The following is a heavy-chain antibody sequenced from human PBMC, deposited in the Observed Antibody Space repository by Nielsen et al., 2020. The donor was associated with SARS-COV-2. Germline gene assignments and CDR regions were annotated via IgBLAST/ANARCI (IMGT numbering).Heavy chain of an antibody. CDR1: GGSFSGYY. Sequence: SETLSLTCAVYGGSFSGYYWSWIRQPPGKGLERIGENNHSGSTSYNPSLKSRVTISVDTSKNQFSLKLSSVTAADTAVYYCATTHKINYYDSDEIEKPFDYWGQGTLVTVSS. CDR3: ATTHKINYYDSDEIEKPFDY. J-gene: IGHJ4*02. CDR2: NNHSGST. D-gene: IGHD3-22*01. V-gene: IGHV4-34*01.